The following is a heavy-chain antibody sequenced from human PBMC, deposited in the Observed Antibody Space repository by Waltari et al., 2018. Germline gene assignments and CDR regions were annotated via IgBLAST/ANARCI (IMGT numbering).Heavy chain of an antibody. D-gene: IGHD6-19*01. CDR2: ISGSGGST. Sequence: EVQLLESGGGLVQPGGSLRLSCAASGFTFSSYAMSGVRQAPGKGLECVSAISGSGGSTYYADSVKGRFTISRDNSKNTLYLQMNSLRAEDTAVYYCAKDILVAEWLGVWGQGTLVTVSS. V-gene: IGHV3-23*01. J-gene: IGHJ4*02. CDR1: GFTFSSYA. CDR3: AKDILVAEWLGV.